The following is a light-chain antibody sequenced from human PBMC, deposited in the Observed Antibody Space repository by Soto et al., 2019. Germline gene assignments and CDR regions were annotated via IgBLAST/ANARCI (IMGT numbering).Light chain of an antibody. V-gene: IGKV1-5*01. Sequence: DIQMTQSPSTLSASVGDRVTITCRASQSISSWLAWYQQKPGKAPKLLIYDASSLESGVPSRFSGSGSGTEFTLTISSLQPDDFATYDCQQYNSYLFGPGTKVDIK. CDR3: QQYNSYL. CDR1: QSISSW. CDR2: DAS. J-gene: IGKJ3*01.